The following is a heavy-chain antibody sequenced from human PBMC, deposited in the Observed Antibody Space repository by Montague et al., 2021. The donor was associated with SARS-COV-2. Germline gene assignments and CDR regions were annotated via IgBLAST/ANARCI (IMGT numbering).Heavy chain of an antibody. Sequence: SETLSLTCAVYGGSFSGYYWSWIRQPPGKGREWSGEINHSGSTNYNPSLKSRVTISVDTSKNQFSLKLSSVTAADTAVYYCARVRAVPAAMRIFSLGRSYYGMDVWGQGTTVTVSS. CDR3: ARVRAVPAAMRIFSLGRSYYGMDV. V-gene: IGHV4-34*01. CDR1: GGSFSGYY. J-gene: IGHJ6*02. CDR2: INHSGST. D-gene: IGHD2-2*01.